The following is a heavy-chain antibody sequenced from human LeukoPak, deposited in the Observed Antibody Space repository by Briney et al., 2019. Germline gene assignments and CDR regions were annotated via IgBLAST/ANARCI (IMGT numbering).Heavy chain of an antibody. CDR1: GYTFTNYY. D-gene: IGHD2-15*01. Sequence: GASVKVSCKASGYTFTNYYIHWVRQAPGQGLECMGIINPSGGSTSYAQKFQGRVSMTRDMSTSTVYMELSSLRSEDTAVYYCVRSDHFEVAATRDWYFDLWGCGTLVTVSS. CDR3: VRSDHFEVAATRDWYFDL. CDR2: INPSGGST. J-gene: IGHJ2*01. V-gene: IGHV1-46*01.